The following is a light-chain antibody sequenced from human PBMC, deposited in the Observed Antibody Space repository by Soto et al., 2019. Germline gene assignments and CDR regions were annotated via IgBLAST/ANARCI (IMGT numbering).Light chain of an antibody. V-gene: IGLV2-23*02. J-gene: IGLJ2*01. CDR2: EVY. CDR3: SSYAGITSLV. CDR1: SSDVGSYNL. Sequence: QSVLTQSASVSGSPGQSITISCTGTSSDVGSYNLVSWYKQHPGKAPKLIIYEVYKRPSGISNHFSGSKSGNTASLTISGLQAEDDADYYCSSYAGITSLVFGGGTKLTV.